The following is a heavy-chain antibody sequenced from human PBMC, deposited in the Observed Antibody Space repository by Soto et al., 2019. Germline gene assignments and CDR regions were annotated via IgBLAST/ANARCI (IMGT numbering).Heavy chain of an antibody. Sequence: QVQLVQSGAEVKKPGSSVKVSCKASGGTFSSYTISWVRQAPGQGLEWMGRIIPILGIANYAQKLQGRVTITADKSTSTAYMELSSLRSEDTAVYYCARGWRSGYYGSGSYHEIANWFDPWGQGTLVTVSS. CDR2: IIPILGIA. D-gene: IGHD3-10*01. CDR1: GGTFSSYT. J-gene: IGHJ5*02. V-gene: IGHV1-69*02. CDR3: ARGWRSGYYGSGSYHEIANWFDP.